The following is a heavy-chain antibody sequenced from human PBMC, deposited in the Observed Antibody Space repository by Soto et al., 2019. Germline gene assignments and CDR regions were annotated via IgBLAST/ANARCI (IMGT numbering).Heavy chain of an antibody. V-gene: IGHV3-21*01. CDR2: ISSRSDI. CDR3: ARDDGDYYDSWWSAFDI. J-gene: IGHJ3*02. Sequence: PGGSLRLSCVGSGFTFSTYSINWVRQAPGKGLEWVSSISSRSDIYYADSVKGRFTISRDNAKNSVSLQMNSLRAEDTAVYYCARDDGDYYDSWWSAFDIWGQGTMVTVSS. CDR1: GFTFSTYS. D-gene: IGHD3-22*01.